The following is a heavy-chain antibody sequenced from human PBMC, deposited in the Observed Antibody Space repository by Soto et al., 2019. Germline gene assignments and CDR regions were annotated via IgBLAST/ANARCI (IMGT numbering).Heavy chain of an antibody. CDR3: AKSTLSRNPPLTLTTSFDY. CDR1: GFTFSNYA. V-gene: IGHV3-23*01. Sequence: EVQLLESGGDLVQPGGSLRLSCAASGFTFSNYAMSWVRQAPGKGLEWVSTISDTGDRTYYADSVRGRFTISRDNSKNTLYLRMVSLRAEHTAVFFCAKSTLSRNPPLTLTTSFDYWGQGARVTVSS. J-gene: IGHJ4*02. D-gene: IGHD4-17*01. CDR2: ISDTGDRT.